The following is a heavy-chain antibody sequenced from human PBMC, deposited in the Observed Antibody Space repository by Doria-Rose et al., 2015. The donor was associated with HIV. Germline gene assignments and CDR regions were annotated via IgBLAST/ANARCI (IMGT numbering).Heavy chain of an antibody. D-gene: IGHD1-26*01. V-gene: IGHV4-59*01. J-gene: IGHJ4*02. CDR3: ARVLSGTYDY. CDR2: IFYTGST. Sequence: QVQLQESGPGLVKPSETLSLTCSVSGGSISHYYWSWIRQPPGKLLEYTGDIFYTGSTNYSPSIKSRVSISIDTSTIKFSLRLSSVTAADTAVYYCARVLSGTYDYWGQGTLVTVSS. CDR1: GGSISHYY.